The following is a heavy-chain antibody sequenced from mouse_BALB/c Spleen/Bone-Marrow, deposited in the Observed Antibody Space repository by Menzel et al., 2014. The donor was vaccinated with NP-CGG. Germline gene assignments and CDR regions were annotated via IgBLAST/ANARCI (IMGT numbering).Heavy chain of an antibody. Sequence: VQLQQSGAELVRPGTSVKISCKAPGYTFTNYWLGWIKQRPGHGLEWIGDVYPGGGYTNYNEEFKGKATLTADASSSTAYMQLSSLTSEDSAVYFCARTAYFDYWGQGTTLTVSS. V-gene: IGHV1-63*02. CDR3: ARTAYFDY. J-gene: IGHJ2*01. CDR1: GYTFTNYW. CDR2: VYPGGGYT.